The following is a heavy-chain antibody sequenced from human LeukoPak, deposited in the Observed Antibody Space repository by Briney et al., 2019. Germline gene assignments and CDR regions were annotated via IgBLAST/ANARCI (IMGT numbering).Heavy chain of an antibody. V-gene: IGHV3-30-3*01. D-gene: IGHD3-22*01. CDR2: ISYDGSNK. J-gene: IGHJ4*02. CDR1: GFTFSSYA. Sequence: GGSLRLSCAASGFTFSSYAMHWVRQAPGKGLEWVAVISYDGSNKYYADSVKGRFTISRDNSKNTLYLQMNSLRAEDTAVYYCARRLGKYDSGGFDYWGQGTLVTVSS. CDR3: ARRLGKYDSGGFDY.